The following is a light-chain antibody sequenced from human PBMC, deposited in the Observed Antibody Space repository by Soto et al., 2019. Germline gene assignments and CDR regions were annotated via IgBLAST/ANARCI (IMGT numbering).Light chain of an antibody. J-gene: IGLJ3*02. Sequence: QSVLTQSSSASASLGSSVXXXXXXXXXXXSNLIAWHQQQPGKAPRYLMTIEGSGSYNKGSGVPDRFSGSRSGADRYVTISNLQSEDEADYYCETWDSNTRVFGGGTKVTVL. CDR2: IEGSGSY. V-gene: IGLV4-60*03. CDR1: XXXXSNL. CDR3: ETWDSNTRV.